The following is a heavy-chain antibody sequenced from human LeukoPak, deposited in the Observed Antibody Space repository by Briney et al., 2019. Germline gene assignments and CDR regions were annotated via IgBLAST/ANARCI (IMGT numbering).Heavy chain of an antibody. Sequence: SGGSLRLSCAASGFTFSNYWMSWVRQAPGKGLEWVANIKQDGSEKYYLDSVKGRFTISRDNAKNSLYLQMNSLRAEDTAVYFCTREAAAGIDYWGQGTLVTVPS. CDR2: IKQDGSEK. CDR1: GFTFSNYW. D-gene: IGHD6-13*01. V-gene: IGHV3-7*01. CDR3: TREAAAGIDY. J-gene: IGHJ4*02.